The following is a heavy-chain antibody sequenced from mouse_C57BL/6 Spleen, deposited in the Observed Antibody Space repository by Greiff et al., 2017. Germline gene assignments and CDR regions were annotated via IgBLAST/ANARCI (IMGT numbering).Heavy chain of an antibody. J-gene: IGHJ2*01. CDR1: GFNFKDYY. D-gene: IGHD1-1*01. CDR3: ARNYGSTWDY. CDR2: IDPEDGET. V-gene: IGHV14-2*01. Sequence: EVQLQQSGAELVKPGASVKLSCTASGFNFKDYYMHWVKQRTEQGLEWIGRIDPEDGETKYAPKFQGQVTITADKATNTAYLQLSSLTSEDTAVYYCARNYGSTWDYWGQGTTLTVSS.